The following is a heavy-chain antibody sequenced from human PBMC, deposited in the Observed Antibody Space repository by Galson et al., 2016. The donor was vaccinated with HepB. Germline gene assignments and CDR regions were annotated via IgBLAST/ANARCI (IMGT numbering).Heavy chain of an antibody. J-gene: IGHJ4*02. CDR3: ARGGRKGLWGYYFDY. D-gene: IGHD5-18*01. CDR1: GGSISSGGYY. CDR2: IYHLGNT. Sequence: TLSLTCTVSGGSISSGGYYWSWIRQHPGKGLGWIGYIYHLGNTYFNPSLKSRVTMSIDASKNQFSLKLSSVTASDTAVYYCARGGRKGLWGYYFDYWGREPWSPSPQ. V-gene: IGHV4-31*03.